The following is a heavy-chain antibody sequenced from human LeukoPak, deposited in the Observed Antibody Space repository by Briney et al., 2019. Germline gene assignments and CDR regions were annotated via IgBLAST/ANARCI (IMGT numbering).Heavy chain of an antibody. CDR1: GFTFSDYY. V-gene: IGHV3-11*06. CDR2: ISSSSSYT. J-gene: IGHJ4*02. CDR3: ARDADIAVAGHFDY. Sequence: GGSLRLSCAASGFTFSDYYMSWIRQAPGKGLEWVSYISSSSSYTNYADSVKGRFTISRDNSKNTLYLQMTSLRAEDTAVCYCARDADIAVAGHFDYWGQGTLVTVSS. D-gene: IGHD6-19*01.